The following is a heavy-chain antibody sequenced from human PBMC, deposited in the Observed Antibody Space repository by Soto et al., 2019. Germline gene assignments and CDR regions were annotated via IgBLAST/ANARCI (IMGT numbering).Heavy chain of an antibody. CDR3: ARDSNTMLRGIISS. CDR2: ISSSSTYI. D-gene: IGHD3-10*01. CDR1: GLTFNGYY. J-gene: IGHJ5*02. Sequence: PGGSLRLSCAASGLTFNGYYMHWVRQAPGKGLEWVSSISSSSTYIFYADSLKGRFTISRDNAKNSLYLQMNSLRADDTAVYYCARDSNTMLRGIISSWGQGTQVTVSS. V-gene: IGHV3-21*06.